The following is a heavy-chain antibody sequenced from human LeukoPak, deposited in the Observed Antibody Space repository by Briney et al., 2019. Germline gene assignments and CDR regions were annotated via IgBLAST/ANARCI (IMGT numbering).Heavy chain of an antibody. V-gene: IGHV3-73*01. D-gene: IGHD6-19*01. CDR1: GFAVSGYA. J-gene: IGHJ3*02. CDR2: IRSKANSYAT. Sequence: GGSLKLSCAASGFAVSGYAVHWVRRASGKGLGWVGRIRSKANSYATAYAASVKGRFTISRDDSKNTAYLQMNSLKTEDTAVYYCTSTTYSSGWTDAFDIWGQGTMVTVSS. CDR3: TSTTYSSGWTDAFDI.